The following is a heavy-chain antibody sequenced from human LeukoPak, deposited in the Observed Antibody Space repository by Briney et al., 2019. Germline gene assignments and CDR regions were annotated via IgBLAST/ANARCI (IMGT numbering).Heavy chain of an antibody. CDR3: ARDRLGGTAVVVYFDY. CDR2: ISSSSSYI. CDR1: GFTFSSYS. J-gene: IGHJ4*02. D-gene: IGHD4-23*01. V-gene: IGHV3-21*01. Sequence: GGSLRLSCAASGFTFSSYSMNWVRQAPGKGLEWVSSISSSSSYIYYADSVKGRFTISRDNAKNSLYLQMNSLRAEDTAVYYCARDRLGGTAVVVYFDYWGQGTLVTASS.